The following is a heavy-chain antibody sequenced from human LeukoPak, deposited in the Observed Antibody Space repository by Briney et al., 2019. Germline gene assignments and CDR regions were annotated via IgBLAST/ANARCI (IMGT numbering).Heavy chain of an antibody. CDR1: GYTFTSYY. CDR2: INPSGGST. CDR3: ARDRGGDYGRGRYYYYYYMDV. J-gene: IGHJ6*03. V-gene: IGHV1-46*01. D-gene: IGHD4-17*01. Sequence: ASVKVSCKASGYTFTSYYMHWVRQAPGQGLEWMGIINPSGGSTSYAQKFQGRVTMTRGTSTSTVYMELSSLRSEDTAVYYCARDRGGDYGRGRYYYYYYMDVWGKGTTVTVSS.